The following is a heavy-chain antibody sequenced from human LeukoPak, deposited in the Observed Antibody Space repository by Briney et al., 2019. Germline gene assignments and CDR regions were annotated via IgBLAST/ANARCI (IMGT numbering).Heavy chain of an antibody. D-gene: IGHD3-3*01. CDR3: AAAYDFWSGYYDY. CDR2: IVVGSGNT. Sequence: TSVKVSCKASGFTFSSSAMQWVRQARGQRLEWIGWIVVGSGNTNYAQKFQERVTITRDMSTSTGYMELSSLRSEDTAVYYCAAAYDFWSGYYDYWGQGTLVTVSS. V-gene: IGHV1-58*02. J-gene: IGHJ4*02. CDR1: GFTFSSSA.